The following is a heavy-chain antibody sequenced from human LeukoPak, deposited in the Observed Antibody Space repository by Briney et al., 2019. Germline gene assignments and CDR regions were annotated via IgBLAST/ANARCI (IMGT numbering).Heavy chain of an antibody. Sequence: GGSLRLSCAASGFIFSSHWMHWVRQAPAKGLVWVSRINSDGSSTSYADSVKGRFTISRDSAKNTLYLQMSSLRAEDTAVYYCARQYSSWFDYWGQGTLVTVSS. J-gene: IGHJ4*02. CDR2: INSDGSST. CDR1: GFIFSSHW. D-gene: IGHD6-6*01. V-gene: IGHV3-74*01. CDR3: ARQYSSWFDY.